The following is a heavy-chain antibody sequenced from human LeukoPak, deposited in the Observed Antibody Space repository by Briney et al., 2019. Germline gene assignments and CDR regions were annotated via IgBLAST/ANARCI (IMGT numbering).Heavy chain of an antibody. CDR2: INPSGGST. CDR1: GYTFGTYA. D-gene: IGHD3-16*01. J-gene: IGHJ4*02. V-gene: IGHV1-46*01. CDR3: ARVGPHGPFDY. Sequence: ASVKVSCKASGYTFGTYAISWVRQAPGQGLEWMGIINPSGGSTSYAQKFQGRVTMTRDTSTSTVYMELSSLRSEDTAVYYCARVGPHGPFDYWGQGTLVTVSS.